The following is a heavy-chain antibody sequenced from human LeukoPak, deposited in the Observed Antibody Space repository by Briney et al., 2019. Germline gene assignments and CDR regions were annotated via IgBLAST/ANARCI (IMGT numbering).Heavy chain of an antibody. J-gene: IGHJ3*02. CDR3: ARPVASVDQNTNDAFDI. V-gene: IGHV1-46*03. CDR2: INPSGGST. D-gene: IGHD2-15*01. CDR1: GYTLTSYY. Sequence: ASVKVSCKASGYTLTSYYMHWVRQAPGQGLEWMGIINPSGGSTSYAQKFQGRVTMTRDTSTSTVYMELSSLRSEDTAVYYCARPVASVDQNTNDAFDIWGQGTMVTVSS.